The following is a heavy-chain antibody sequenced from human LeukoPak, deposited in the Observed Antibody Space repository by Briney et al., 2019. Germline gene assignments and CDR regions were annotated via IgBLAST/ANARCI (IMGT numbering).Heavy chain of an antibody. CDR3: AKAPLGYCSGGSCYCLDY. Sequence: PGGSLRLSCAASGFTFGSYAMSWVRQAPGKGLEWVSTISDSGGTTYFADSVKGRFTISRDNSKNTLYLQMNSLRAEDTAVYYCAKAPLGYCSGGSCYCLDYWGQGTLVTVSS. CDR1: GFTFGSYA. D-gene: IGHD2-15*01. J-gene: IGHJ4*02. V-gene: IGHV3-23*01. CDR2: ISDSGGTT.